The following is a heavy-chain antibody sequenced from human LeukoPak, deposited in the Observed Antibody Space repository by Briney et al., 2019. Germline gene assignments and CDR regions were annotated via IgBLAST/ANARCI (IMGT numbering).Heavy chain of an antibody. CDR2: ISSSGSTI. J-gene: IGHJ4*02. CDR1: GFTFSSYE. CDR3: ARDDGGWHGFDY. V-gene: IGHV3-48*03. D-gene: IGHD6-19*01. Sequence: GGSLRLSCAASGFTFSSYEMNWVRQAPGKGLEWVSYISSSGSTIYYADSVRGRFTISRDNAKNSLYLQMNSLRAEDTAVYYCARDDGGWHGFDYWGQGTLVTVSS.